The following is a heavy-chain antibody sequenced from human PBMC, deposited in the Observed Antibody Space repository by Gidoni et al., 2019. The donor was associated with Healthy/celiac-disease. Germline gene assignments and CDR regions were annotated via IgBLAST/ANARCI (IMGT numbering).Heavy chain of an antibody. CDR2: ISSSSSYI. V-gene: IGHV3-21*01. Sequence: EVQLVESGGGMVKPGGSRRLSCAASGFTFSSYSMNWVRQAPGKGLAWGSSISSSSSYIYYADSVKGRFTISRDNAKNSLYLQMNSLRAEDTAVYYCARDFSEAFDYWGQGTLVTVSS. D-gene: IGHD3-3*02. J-gene: IGHJ4*02. CDR1: GFTFSSYS. CDR3: ARDFSEAFDY.